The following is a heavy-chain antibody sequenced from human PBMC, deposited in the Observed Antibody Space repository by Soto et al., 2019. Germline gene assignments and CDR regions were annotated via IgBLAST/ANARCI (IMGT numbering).Heavy chain of an antibody. CDR2: INHSGSS. D-gene: IGHD3-22*01. V-gene: IGHV4-34*01. J-gene: IGHJ4*02. CDR1: GGFFSGYY. Sequence: SETLSLTXAVYGGFFSGYYWSWIRQPPGKGLEWIGEINHSGSSNYNPSLKSRVTISVDTPKNQFSLKLSSVTAADTAVYYCARGRYKYDSSGPYFDYWGQGTLVTVSS. CDR3: ARGRYKYDSSGPYFDY.